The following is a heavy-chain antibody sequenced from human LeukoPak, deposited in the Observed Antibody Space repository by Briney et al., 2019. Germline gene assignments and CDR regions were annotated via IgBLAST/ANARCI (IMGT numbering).Heavy chain of an antibody. CDR1: GGSISSSSYY. J-gene: IGHJ4*02. D-gene: IGHD4-17*01. CDR2: IYYSGST. CDR3: ARGGYVIGDYSSHFDY. Sequence: KPSETLSLTCTVSGGSISSSSYYWGWIRQPPGKGLEWIGSIYYSGSTNYNPSLKSRVTISVDTSKNQFSLKLSSVTAADTAVYYCARGGYVIGDYSSHFDYWGQGTLVTVSS. V-gene: IGHV4-39*07.